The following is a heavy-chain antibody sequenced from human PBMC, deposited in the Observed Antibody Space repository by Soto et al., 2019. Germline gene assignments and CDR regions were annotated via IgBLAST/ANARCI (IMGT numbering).Heavy chain of an antibody. CDR2: ISAHNGNT. J-gene: IGHJ4*02. CDR3: ARGRYGDY. V-gene: IGHV1-18*01. CDR1: GYTFTSYG. Sequence: QVHLVQSGAEVKKPGASVKVSCKGSGYTFTSYGITWVRQAPGQGLEWMGWISAHNGNTNYAQKFQGRVPVTRDTSTRTAYMELRSLRSDDTAVYYCARGRYGDYWGQGALVTVSS. D-gene: IGHD1-1*01.